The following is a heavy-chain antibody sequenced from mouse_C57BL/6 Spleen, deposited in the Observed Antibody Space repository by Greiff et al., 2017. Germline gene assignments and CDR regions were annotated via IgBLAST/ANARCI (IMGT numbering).Heavy chain of an antibody. V-gene: IGHV1-50*01. CDR2: IDPSDSYT. D-gene: IGHD2-5*01. J-gene: IGHJ3*01. CDR3: ARGSNPWFAY. CDR1: GYTFTSYW. Sequence: QVQLQQPGAELVKPGASVKLSCKASGYTFTSYWMQWVKQRPGQGLEWIGEIDPSDSYTTYNQKFKGKATLTVDTSSSTAYMQLSSLTSEDSAVYYCARGSNPWFAYWGQGTLVTVSA.